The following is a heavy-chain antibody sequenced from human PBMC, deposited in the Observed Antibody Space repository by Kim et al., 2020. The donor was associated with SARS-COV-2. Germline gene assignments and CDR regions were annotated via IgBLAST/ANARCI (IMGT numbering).Heavy chain of an antibody. Sequence: SETLSLTCTDSGGSISSGGYYWSWIRQHPGKGLEWIGYIYYSGSTYYNPSLKSRVTISVDTSKNQFSLKLSSVTAADTAVYYCARAGGYCSGGSCYYGPNWFDPWGQGTLVTVSS. V-gene: IGHV4-31*03. D-gene: IGHD2-15*01. CDR2: IYYSGST. J-gene: IGHJ5*02. CDR3: ARAGGYCSGGSCYYGPNWFDP. CDR1: GGSISSGGYY.